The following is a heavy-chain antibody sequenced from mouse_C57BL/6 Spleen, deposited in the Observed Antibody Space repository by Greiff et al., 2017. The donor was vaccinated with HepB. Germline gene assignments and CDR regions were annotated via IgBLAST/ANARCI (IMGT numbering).Heavy chain of an antibody. D-gene: IGHD4-1*02. CDR3: ARGATGPYFDY. CDR1: GFTFSSYG. Sequence: EVKVVESGGDLVKPGGSLKLSCAASGFTFSSYGMSWVRQTPDKRLEWVATISSGGSYTYYPDSVKGRFTISRDNAKNTLYLQMSSLKSEDTAMYYCARGATGPYFDYWGQGTTLTVSS. J-gene: IGHJ2*01. V-gene: IGHV5-6*02. CDR2: ISSGGSYT.